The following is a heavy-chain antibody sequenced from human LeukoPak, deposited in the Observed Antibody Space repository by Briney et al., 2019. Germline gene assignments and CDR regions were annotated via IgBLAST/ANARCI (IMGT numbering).Heavy chain of an antibody. CDR2: INPNSGGT. CDR1: GYTFTGYC. D-gene: IGHD6-13*01. CDR3: TRDVPAAGRALDY. J-gene: IGHJ4*02. V-gene: IGHV1-2*02. Sequence: ASVKVSCKASGYTFTGYCMHWVRQAPGQGLEWMGWINPNSGGTNYAQKFQGRVTMTRDTSISTAYMELSRLRSDDTAVYYCTRDVPAAGRALDYWGQGTLVTVSS.